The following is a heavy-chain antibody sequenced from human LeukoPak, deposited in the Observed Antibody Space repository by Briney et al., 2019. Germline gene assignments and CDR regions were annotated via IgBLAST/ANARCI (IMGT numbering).Heavy chain of an antibody. CDR2: IKKDGSEK. J-gene: IGHJ4*02. CDR3: AKEACSGGSCYCDY. D-gene: IGHD2-15*01. Sequence: GGSLRLSCAASGFTFSSYWMSWVRQAPGKGLEWVANIKKDGSEKYYVDSVKGRFTISRDNAKKSLYLQMNSLRAEDTAVYYCAKEACSGGSCYCDYWGQGTLVTVSS. V-gene: IGHV3-7*03. CDR1: GFTFSSYW.